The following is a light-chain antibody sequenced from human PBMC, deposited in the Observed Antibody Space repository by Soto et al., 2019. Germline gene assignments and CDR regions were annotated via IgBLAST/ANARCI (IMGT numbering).Light chain of an antibody. CDR3: QQYNSYSPT. CDR1: PSISSW. CDR2: DAS. V-gene: IGKV1-5*01. Sequence: DLQMTPSPSTLSASVGDRVPLTCRARPSISSWLAWYQQKPGKAPKLLIYDASSLESGVPSRFSGSGSGTEFTLTISSLQPDDFATYYCQQYNSYSPTFGQGTKVEIK. J-gene: IGKJ1*01.